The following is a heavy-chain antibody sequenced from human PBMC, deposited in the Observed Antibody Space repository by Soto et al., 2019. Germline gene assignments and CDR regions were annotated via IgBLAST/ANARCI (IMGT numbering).Heavy chain of an antibody. CDR1: GFTFSSYG. V-gene: IGHV3-30*18. CDR2: ISYDGSNK. Sequence: PGGSLRLSCAASGFTFSSYGMHWVRQAPGKGLEWVAVISYDGSNKYYAGSVKGRFTISRDNSKNTLYLQMNSLRAEDTAVYYCAKDLRGDSSSSVWGQGTLVTVSS. J-gene: IGHJ4*02. D-gene: IGHD6-6*01. CDR3: AKDLRGDSSSSV.